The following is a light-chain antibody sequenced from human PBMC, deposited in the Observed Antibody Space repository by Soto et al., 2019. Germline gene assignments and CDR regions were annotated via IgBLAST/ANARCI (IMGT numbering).Light chain of an antibody. J-gene: IGKJ2*01. CDR2: AAS. V-gene: IGKV3-15*01. Sequence: EIVMTQAPGTLSVSPGERVTLSCRASQTIDNYLAWYQHKPGQAPRLLIYAASARATGVPARFSGSGSGTEFTLTISSLQSEDFAVYYCHQYNTWPPYTFGQGTKLEIK. CDR1: QTIDNY. CDR3: HQYNTWPPYT.